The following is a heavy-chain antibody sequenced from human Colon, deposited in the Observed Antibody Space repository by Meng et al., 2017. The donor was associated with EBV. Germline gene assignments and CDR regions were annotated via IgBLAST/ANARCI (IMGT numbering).Heavy chain of an antibody. D-gene: IGHD6-25*01. CDR1: GFNFNTDY. J-gene: IGHJ4*02. V-gene: IGHV3-11*01. Sequence: HVYLVESGGGFVKPGGSLSFSCAASGFNFNTDYMTWIRQAPGKGLEWVAFISKMGDGISYAESGRGRFTISRDSATHSLYLQMNSLRAEDTAVYYCARDLGGPRDYWGQGTLVTVSS. CDR3: ARDLGGPRDY. CDR2: ISKMGDGI.